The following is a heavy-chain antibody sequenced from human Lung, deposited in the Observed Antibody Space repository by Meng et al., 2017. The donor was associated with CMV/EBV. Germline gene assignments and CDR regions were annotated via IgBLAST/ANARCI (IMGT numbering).Heavy chain of an antibody. V-gene: IGHV1-18*01. CDR1: GYTFNNYG. Sequence: ASVKVSCKASGYTFNNYGVTWVRQAPGQGLEWMGWISGNNGNTNYAQNLKDRVTMTTDTSMSTAYMELRSLRSDDAAVYYCARESRYDFWSGSPPYYFGMAVWGQGTTVTVSS. D-gene: IGHD3-3*01. CDR2: ISGNNGNT. J-gene: IGHJ6*02. CDR3: ARESRYDFWSGSPPYYFGMAV.